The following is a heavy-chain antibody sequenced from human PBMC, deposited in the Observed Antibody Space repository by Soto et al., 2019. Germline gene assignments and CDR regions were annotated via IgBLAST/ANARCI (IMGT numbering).Heavy chain of an antibody. J-gene: IGHJ4*02. Sequence: EVQLVESGGRLVQPGGSLRLSCAASGFTLSSYSMNWARQAPGKGLEWVSYISSSSSTIYYADSVKGRFTISRDNSKNTLYLQMDSLRAEDTAVYHCARAPAEYIWGSYLRYYEYWGQGTLVTVSS. CDR3: ARAPAEYIWGSYLRYYEY. D-gene: IGHD3-16*01. CDR2: ISSSSSTI. V-gene: IGHV3-48*01. CDR1: GFTLSSYS.